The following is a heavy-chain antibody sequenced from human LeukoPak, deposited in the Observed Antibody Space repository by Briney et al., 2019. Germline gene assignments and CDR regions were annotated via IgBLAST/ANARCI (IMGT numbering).Heavy chain of an antibody. CDR3: ARGSGAPSMVRGVSFVY. CDR1: GFTVSSNY. Sequence: GGSLSLSFAASGFTVSSNYMSWVRQAPGKGLEWVSVIYSGGSTYYADSVKGRFTISRDNSKNTLYLQMNSLRAEDTAVYYCARGSGAPSMVRGVSFVYWGQGTLVTVSS. V-gene: IGHV3-53*01. CDR2: IYSGGST. J-gene: IGHJ4*02. D-gene: IGHD3-10*01.